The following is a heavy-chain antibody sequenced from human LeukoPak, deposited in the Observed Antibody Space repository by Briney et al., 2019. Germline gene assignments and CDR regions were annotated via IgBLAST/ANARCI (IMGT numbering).Heavy chain of an antibody. CDR1: GFTFSRYA. Sequence: PGGSLRLSCAASGFTFSRYAMSWVRQAPGKGLEWVSAISGSGGSTYYADSVKGRFTISRDNSKNTLYLQMNSLRAEDTAVYYCAKSGILWFGELSYYYMDVWGKGTTVTVSS. J-gene: IGHJ6*03. CDR2: ISGSGGST. D-gene: IGHD3-10*01. CDR3: AKSGILWFGELSYYYMDV. V-gene: IGHV3-23*01.